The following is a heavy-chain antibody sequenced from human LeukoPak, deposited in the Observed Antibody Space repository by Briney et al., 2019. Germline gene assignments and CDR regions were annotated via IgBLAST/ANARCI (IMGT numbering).Heavy chain of an antibody. V-gene: IGHV3-48*01. J-gene: IGHJ6*03. D-gene: IGHD1-26*01. CDR3: ARGPGYGGNYYMDV. Sequence: GGSLRLSCAASGFTFSSYSMNWVRQAPEKGLEWVSYISSISTTIYYADSVKGRFTISRDNAKNSLYLQMNSLRAEDTGVYYCARGPGYGGNYYMDVWGKGTTVSVSS. CDR1: GFTFSSYS. CDR2: ISSISTTI.